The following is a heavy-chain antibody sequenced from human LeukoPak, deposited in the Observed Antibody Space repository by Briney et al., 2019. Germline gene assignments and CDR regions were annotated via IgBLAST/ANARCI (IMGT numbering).Heavy chain of an antibody. CDR2: IWYDGSNK. CDR1: GFTFSSYG. CDR3: ARGRGSALSYFDY. J-gene: IGHJ4*02. Sequence: GGSLRLSCAASGFTFSSYGMHWVRQAPGKGLEWVAVIWYDGSNKYYADSVKGRFTISRDNSKNTLYLQMNSLRAEDTAVYYCARGRGSALSYFDYWGQGTLVTVSS. D-gene: IGHD1-26*01. V-gene: IGHV3-33*01.